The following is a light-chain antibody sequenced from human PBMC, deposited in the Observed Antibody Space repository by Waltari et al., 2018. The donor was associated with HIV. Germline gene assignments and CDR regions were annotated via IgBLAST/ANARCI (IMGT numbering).Light chain of an antibody. CDR2: RND. J-gene: IGLJ2*01. V-gene: IGLV1-47*01. CDR3: ASWDDNLGHWI. Sequence: QPKMTQAPSASKTPGQRITMSCSGTKSNIGNNFIYWYQQIAGAAPRLVMARNDPRPAGVPYRFSGTKSGPSAFLAITGLRLDDEATYFCASWDDNLGHWIFGGGTKLTVL. CDR1: KSNIGNNF.